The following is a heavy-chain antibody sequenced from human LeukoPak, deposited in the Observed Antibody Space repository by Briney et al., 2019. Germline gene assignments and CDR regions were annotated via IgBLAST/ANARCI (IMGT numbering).Heavy chain of an antibody. CDR1: GFTVSSNY. V-gene: IGHV3-53*05. CDR2: IYSGGST. CDR3: AKDPNSGSYWHSVYFDL. J-gene: IGHJ2*01. Sequence: GGSLRLSCAASGFTVSSNYMSWVRQAPGKGLEWVSVIYSGGSTYSADSVKGRFTISRDNAKNSLYLQMNSLRAEDTALYYCAKDPNSGSYWHSVYFDLWGRGTLVTVSS. D-gene: IGHD1-26*01.